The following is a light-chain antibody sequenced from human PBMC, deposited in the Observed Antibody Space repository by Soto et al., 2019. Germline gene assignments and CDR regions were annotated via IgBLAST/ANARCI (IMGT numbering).Light chain of an antibody. J-gene: IGLJ1*01. CDR2: EGS. CDR3: CSYATTGAFV. V-gene: IGLV2-23*01. CDR1: SSDVGSYNL. Sequence: QSALTQPASVTGSPGQSITISCTGSSSDVGSYNLVSWYQHHPGKAPKLMIYEGSKRPSGVSYRFSGSKSGNTASLTISGLQAEDEAEYYCCSYATTGAFVFGTGTKVTVL.